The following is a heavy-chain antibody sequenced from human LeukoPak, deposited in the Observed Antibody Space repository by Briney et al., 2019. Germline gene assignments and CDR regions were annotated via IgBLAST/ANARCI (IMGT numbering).Heavy chain of an antibody. CDR3: ARADCSSTSCLNAFDI. CDR2: INPNSGGA. D-gene: IGHD2-2*01. CDR1: GYTFIGYY. J-gene: IGHJ3*02. Sequence: GASVKVSCKASGYTFIGYYMHWVRQAPGQGLEWVGRINPNSGGANYAQKFQGSVTMTRDTSISTAYMELSRLRSDDTAVYYCARADCSSTSCLNAFDIWGQGTMVTVSS. V-gene: IGHV1-2*06.